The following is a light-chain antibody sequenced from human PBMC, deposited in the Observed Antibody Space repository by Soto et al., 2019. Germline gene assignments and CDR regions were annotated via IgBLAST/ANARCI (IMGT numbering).Light chain of an antibody. Sequence: DIQMTQSPSTLSASVGDRVTITCRASQSISSWLAWYQQKPGKAPKLLIYDASSLESGVPSRFSGSRSGTEFNLTIISLQPDDFASYYCQQYISYLFTFGEGTKLELK. CDR1: QSISSW. J-gene: IGKJ2*01. CDR2: DAS. CDR3: QQYISYLFT. V-gene: IGKV1-5*01.